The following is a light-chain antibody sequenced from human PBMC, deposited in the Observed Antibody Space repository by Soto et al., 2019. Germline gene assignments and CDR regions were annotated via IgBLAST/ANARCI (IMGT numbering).Light chain of an antibody. CDR2: EVS. V-gene: IGLV2-14*01. CDR3: FSYTSSGTYV. Sequence: QSVLTQPASVSGSPGQSITISCTGTSSDVGGYRYVSWFQHHPGKAPKLIIYEVSNRPSGISDRFSGSKSGNTASLTISGLQAEDETDYYCFSYTSSGTYVFGTGTKVTVL. CDR1: SSDVGGYRY. J-gene: IGLJ1*01.